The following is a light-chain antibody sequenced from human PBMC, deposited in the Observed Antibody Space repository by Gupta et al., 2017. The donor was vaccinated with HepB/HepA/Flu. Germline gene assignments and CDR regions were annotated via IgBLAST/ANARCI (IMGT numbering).Light chain of an antibody. CDR2: GAS. CDR3: QEYSGSSWT. Sequence: DIQMTQSPSTLSASVGDSVTITCRASQSISTLWAWFQQKPGRAPNLLVYGASTLERVIPSMFSGSGSGTYFTLSISGLQPDDFATYYCQEYSGSSWTFGQGTKVEI. J-gene: IGKJ1*01. V-gene: IGKV1-5*03. CDR1: QSISTL.